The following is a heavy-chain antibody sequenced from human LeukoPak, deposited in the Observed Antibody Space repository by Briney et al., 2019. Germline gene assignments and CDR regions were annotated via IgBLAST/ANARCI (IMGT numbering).Heavy chain of an antibody. V-gene: IGHV4-39*01. Sequence: SETLSLTCTVSGGSISNSSYYWVWLRPPPGKGLEWIGNIFYSGTSYYNPPLMSRVTISVDTSKNQFSLKMRSVTAADTAVYYCARVLRGGTYYFDYWGQGTLVTVSS. CDR1: GGSISNSSYY. CDR3: ARVLRGGTYYFDY. D-gene: IGHD2-15*01. CDR2: IFYSGTS. J-gene: IGHJ4*02.